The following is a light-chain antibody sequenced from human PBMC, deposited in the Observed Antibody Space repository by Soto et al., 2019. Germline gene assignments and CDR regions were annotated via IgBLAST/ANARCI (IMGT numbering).Light chain of an antibody. CDR2: EVS. J-gene: IGLJ2*01. CDR3: SSYTTSSTVV. Sequence: QSALTQPPSVSGSPGQSVTISCTGTSSDVGRYNRVSWYQQPPGTAPKLIIYEVSNRPSGVPDRFSGSKSGYTASLTISGLQAEDEADYYCSSYTTSSTVVFGGGTKVTVL. V-gene: IGLV2-18*02. CDR1: SSDVGRYNR.